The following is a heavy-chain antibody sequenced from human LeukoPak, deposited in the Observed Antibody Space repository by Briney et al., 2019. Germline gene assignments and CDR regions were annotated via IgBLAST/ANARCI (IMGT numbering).Heavy chain of an antibody. J-gene: IGHJ6*01. Sequence: PGGSVRLLCAASGFTFSSYGMQWVRQAPGGGLEWVAVILYDGTNKYYADSVKGRFTISRDNTKNTLYLQMNSLRAEDRAVYYCARDPSPRSYGMGVWGQGTTVTVSS. CDR1: GFTFSSYG. CDR2: ILYDGTNK. CDR3: ARDPSPRSYGMGV. V-gene: IGHV3-33*01.